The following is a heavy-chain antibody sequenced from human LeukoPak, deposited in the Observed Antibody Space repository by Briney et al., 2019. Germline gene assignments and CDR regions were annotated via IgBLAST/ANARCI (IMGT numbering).Heavy chain of an antibody. CDR2: ISYDGTNK. V-gene: IGHV3-33*08. Sequence: PGGSLRLSCTASGXTFSSHGMHWVRQAPGKGLEWVALISYDGTNKYYADSVKGRFAISRDNSKKTVYLQMNSLRADDTAVYFCARARNYYDGSGYPQDAFDLWGQGTMVTVSS. D-gene: IGHD3-22*01. CDR3: ARARNYYDGSGYPQDAFDL. CDR1: GXTFSSHG. J-gene: IGHJ3*01.